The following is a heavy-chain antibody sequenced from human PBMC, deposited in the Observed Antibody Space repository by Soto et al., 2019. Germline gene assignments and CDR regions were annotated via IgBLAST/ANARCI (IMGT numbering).Heavy chain of an antibody. J-gene: IGHJ4*02. CDR3: VSPLLKDLRTY. Sequence: GGSLRLSCAASGFTVSTKYMSWVRQAPGKGLEWVSVIYSGGSTFYADSVRGRFTISRDNSKNTVNLQMNSLRAEDTAVYYCVSPLLKDLRTYWGQGTLVTVSS. CDR1: GFTVSTKY. D-gene: IGHD3-16*01. V-gene: IGHV3-66*01. CDR2: IYSGGST.